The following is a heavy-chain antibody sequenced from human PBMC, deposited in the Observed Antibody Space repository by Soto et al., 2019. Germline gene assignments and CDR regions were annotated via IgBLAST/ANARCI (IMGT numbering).Heavy chain of an antibody. J-gene: IGHJ2*01. CDR3: ARPLWRDDYNWGYFDL. CDR2: ISYDGSNT. CDR1: GFTFSSYA. D-gene: IGHD4-4*01. V-gene: IGHV3-30-3*01. Sequence: QVQLVESGGGVVQPGRSLRLSCAASGFTFSSYAMHWVRQAPGKGLEWVAVISYDGSNTYYADSVKGRFTISRDNSKNTLYLQMNSLRPEDTAVYYCARPLWRDDYNWGYFDLWGRGTLVTVSS.